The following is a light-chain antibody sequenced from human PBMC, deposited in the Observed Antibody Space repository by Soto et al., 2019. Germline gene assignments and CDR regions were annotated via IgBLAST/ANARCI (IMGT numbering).Light chain of an antibody. CDR2: KAS. V-gene: IGKV1-5*03. J-gene: IGKJ3*01. CDR1: QNINDW. CDR3: QQYNTYSFT. Sequence: DIQMTQSPSTLSASVGDRVTITCRASQNINDWLAWYQQNPGKAPRLLIYKASTLESGVPSRFSGSGFGTEFTLTISSLQPDDFATYYCQQYNTYSFTFGPGAKVDIK.